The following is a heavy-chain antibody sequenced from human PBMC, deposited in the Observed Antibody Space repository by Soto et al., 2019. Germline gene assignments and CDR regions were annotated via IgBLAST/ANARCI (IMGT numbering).Heavy chain of an antibody. CDR2: VSYTGST. J-gene: IGHJ4*02. CDR1: GESITSLGYS. CDR3: TRGDY. V-gene: IGHV4-31*03. Sequence: QVHLQESGPGLVKPSQTLSLACSVSGESITSLGYSWTWVRQPPGKGLEWIGFVSYTGSTFYNSATRSRVTISRHTSQNQFLLDVKSVTVADAAMYFCTRGDYWGQGVLVTVSS.